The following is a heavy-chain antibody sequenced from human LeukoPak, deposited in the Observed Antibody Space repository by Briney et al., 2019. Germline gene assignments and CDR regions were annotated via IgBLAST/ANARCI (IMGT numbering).Heavy chain of an antibody. Sequence: GGSLRLSCAASGFTFGRYTMTWVRQAPGKGLEWVASITGSGDTTYYADSVKGRFTISRDNSKNTLYLQMNSLRAEDTAVYYCAKDVTAMVMDHFDYWGQGTLVTVSS. CDR3: AKDVTAMVMDHFDY. D-gene: IGHD5-18*01. CDR2: ITGSGDTT. CDR1: GFTFGRYT. J-gene: IGHJ4*02. V-gene: IGHV3-23*01.